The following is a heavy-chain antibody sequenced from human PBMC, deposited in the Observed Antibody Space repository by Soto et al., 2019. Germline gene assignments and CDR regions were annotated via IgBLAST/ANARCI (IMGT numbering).Heavy chain of an antibody. V-gene: IGHV4-4*07. CDR2: IWTSGST. Sequence: QVQLQESGPGLVKPSASLSLTCNVSGDSMSKYYLSWVRQPAGKGLEWIGRIWTSGSTNYNPSISCRVTMSIDTSNKHVSLDLKSVTAADTAVYYCARTVGAAYYFEFWGQGVLVTVSS. CDR3: ARTVGAAYYFEF. J-gene: IGHJ4*02. CDR1: GDSMSKYY. D-gene: IGHD3-16*01.